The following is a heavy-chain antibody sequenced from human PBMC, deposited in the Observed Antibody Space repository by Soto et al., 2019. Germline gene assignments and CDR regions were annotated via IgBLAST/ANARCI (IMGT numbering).Heavy chain of an antibody. J-gene: IGHJ5*02. CDR1: GFSLSTSGVG. CDR2: IYWDDDK. V-gene: IGHV2-5*02. CDR3: AHRRGRAAAGNWFDP. Sequence: QITLKESGPTLVKPTQTLTLTCTFSGFSLSTSGVGVGWIRQPPGKALEWLALIYWDDDKRYCPSLKSRLTITKDTSKNQVVLTMTNMDPVDTATYYCAHRRGRAAAGNWFDPWGQGTLVTVSS. D-gene: IGHD6-13*01.